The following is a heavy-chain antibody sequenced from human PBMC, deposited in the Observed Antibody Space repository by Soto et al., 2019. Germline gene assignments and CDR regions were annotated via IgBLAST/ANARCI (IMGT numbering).Heavy chain of an antibody. CDR2: IIPIYGTA. CDR3: AKDRRADWESYYYSAMDV. Sequence: QVQLVQSGAEVKKPGSSVKVSCKACGGTFSSFTINWVRLAPGQGLEWMGGIIPIYGTANYALSFQGRITITADDPTNTAYLERSSLRSEDTAIYYCAKDRRADWESYYYSAMDVWGQGTTVTVSS. V-gene: IGHV1-69*01. J-gene: IGHJ6*02. CDR1: GGTFSSFT. D-gene: IGHD1-26*01.